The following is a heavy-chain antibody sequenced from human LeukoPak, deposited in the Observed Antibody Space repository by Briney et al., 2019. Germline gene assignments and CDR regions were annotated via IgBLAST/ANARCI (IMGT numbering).Heavy chain of an antibody. V-gene: IGHV4-59*01. Sequence: SETLSLTXTVSGGSISSYYWSWIRQPPGKGMEWIGYIYYSGSTNYNPSLKSRVTISVDTSKNHFSLKLSSVTAADTAVYYCATSRADYDILTGRPYYYYMDVWGKGTTVTVSS. CDR1: GGSISSYY. CDR2: IYYSGST. J-gene: IGHJ6*03. D-gene: IGHD3-9*01. CDR3: ATSRADYDILTGRPYYYYMDV.